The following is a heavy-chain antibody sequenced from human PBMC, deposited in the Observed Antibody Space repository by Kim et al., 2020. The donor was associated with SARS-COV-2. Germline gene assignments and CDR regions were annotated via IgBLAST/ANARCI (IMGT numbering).Heavy chain of an antibody. CDR2: INTKTGSP. Sequence: ASVKVSCKTSGYTFTASAINWVRQAPGQGLEWMGWINTKTGSPNYAQGFTGRFVFSVDTSVNTAYLEISPLGPEDTAVYYCARIRAAWPDYWGQGTLGTV. CDR3: ARIRAAWPDY. CDR1: GYTFTASA. J-gene: IGHJ4*02. V-gene: IGHV7-4-1*02.